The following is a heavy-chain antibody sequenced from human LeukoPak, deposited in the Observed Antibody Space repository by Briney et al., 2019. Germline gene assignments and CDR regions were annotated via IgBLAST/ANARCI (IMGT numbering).Heavy chain of an antibody. V-gene: IGHV4-59*01. D-gene: IGHD6-13*01. CDR3: ARRLRAAAGNLYYYYMDV. J-gene: IGHJ6*03. Sequence: SETLSLTCTVSGGSISSYSWSWIRQPPGKGLEWIGYIYYSGSTNYNPSLKSRVTISVDTSKNQFSLKLSSVTAADTAVYYCARRLRAAAGNLYYYYMDVWGKGTTVTVSS. CDR2: IYYSGST. CDR1: GGSISSYS.